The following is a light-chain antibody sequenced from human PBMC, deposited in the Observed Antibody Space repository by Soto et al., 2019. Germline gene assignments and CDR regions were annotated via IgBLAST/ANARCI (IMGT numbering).Light chain of an antibody. Sequence: IVVTTGASALSLSPGDRATLSCRASQSVTSDSLAWYQQKPGQAPRLLIYDASSRATGIPARFSGSGSGTDFTLTICSLEPEDFAVYYCQQCGTWPYTFGQGTKVDIK. J-gene: IGKJ1*01. V-gene: IGKV3D-20*02. CDR1: QSVTSDS. CDR2: DAS. CDR3: QQCGTWPYT.